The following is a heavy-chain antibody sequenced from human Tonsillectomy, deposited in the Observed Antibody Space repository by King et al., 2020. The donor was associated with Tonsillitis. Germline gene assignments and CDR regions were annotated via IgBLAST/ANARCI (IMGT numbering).Heavy chain of an antibody. CDR2: ISSSSNYI. Sequence: VQLVESGGGLVKPGGSLRLSCAASGFTFSTYSMTWVRQAPGKGLEWVSSISSSSNYIYYADSVKGRFTIARDNAKNSLYLQMNSLRAEDTAVYYCAREEGLYDSVTGHPLAHGMDVWGQGTTVTVSS. V-gene: IGHV3-21*01. D-gene: IGHD3-9*01. J-gene: IGHJ6*02. CDR1: GFTFSTYS. CDR3: AREEGLYDSVTGHPLAHGMDV.